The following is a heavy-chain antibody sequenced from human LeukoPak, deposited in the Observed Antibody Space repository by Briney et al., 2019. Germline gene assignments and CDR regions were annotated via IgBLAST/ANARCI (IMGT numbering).Heavy chain of an antibody. CDR2: IYWDDDK. V-gene: IGHV2-5*02. CDR1: GVSLSTSGVG. J-gene: IGHJ4*02. CDR3: AHRRESGYSYRYFDY. Sequence: SGPTLVKPTQTRTLTCTFSGVSLSTSGVGVGWIRQPPGKALEWLALIYWDDDKRYSPSLKSRLTITKDTSKNQVVLTMTNMDPVDTATYYCAHRRESGYSYRYFDYWGQGPLGTVSS. D-gene: IGHD5-18*01.